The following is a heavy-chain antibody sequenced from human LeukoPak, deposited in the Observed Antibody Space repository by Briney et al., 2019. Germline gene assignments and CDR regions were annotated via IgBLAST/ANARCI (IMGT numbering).Heavy chain of an antibody. D-gene: IGHD2-15*01. V-gene: IGHV5-51*01. CDR1: GYSFTSYW. J-gene: IGHJ5*02. CDR3: ATRLKFGPGGSPWFDP. CDR2: IYPGDSDT. Sequence: GESLKISCKGSGYSFTSYWIGWVRQMPGKGLEWMGIIYPGDSDTRYSPSFQGQVTISADKSISTAYLQWSSLKASDTAMYYCATRLKFGPGGSPWFDPWGQGTLVTVSS.